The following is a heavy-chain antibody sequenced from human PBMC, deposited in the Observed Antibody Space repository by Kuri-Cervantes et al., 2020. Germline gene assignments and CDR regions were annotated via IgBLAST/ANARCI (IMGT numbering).Heavy chain of an antibody. D-gene: IGHD4-17*01. CDR2: IKEDGSEK. CDR3: LVSVN. V-gene: IGHV3-7*01. J-gene: IGHJ4*02. Sequence: GESLKISCAASGFTFSNAWMSWVRQAPGKGLEWVANIKEDGSEKYYVDSVKGRFTISRDNAKNSLYLQMNSLRAEDTAVYYCLVSVNWGQGRLVTVSS. CDR1: GFTFSNAW.